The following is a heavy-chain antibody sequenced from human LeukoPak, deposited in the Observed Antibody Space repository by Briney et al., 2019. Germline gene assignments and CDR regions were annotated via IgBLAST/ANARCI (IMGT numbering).Heavy chain of an antibody. V-gene: IGHV1-69*05. CDR1: GGTFSSYA. CDR2: IIPIFGTA. Sequence: SVKVSCKASGGTFSSYAISWVRQAPGQGLEWMGGIIPIFGTANYAQKFQGRVTITTDESTSTAYMELSSLRSEDTAVYYCATGYCSSTNCRIDYWGQGTLVSVSS. D-gene: IGHD2-2*03. CDR3: ATGYCSSTNCRIDY. J-gene: IGHJ4*02.